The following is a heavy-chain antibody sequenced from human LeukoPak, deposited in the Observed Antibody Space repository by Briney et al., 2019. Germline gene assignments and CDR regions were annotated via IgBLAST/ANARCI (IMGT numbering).Heavy chain of an antibody. CDR2: MYYSGST. J-gene: IGHJ5*01. CDR3: ARATDAIFDWFDS. V-gene: IGHV4-30-4*01. CDR1: GGSVSGGKYF. Sequence: SETLSLTCTVSGGSVSGGKYFWTWIRQPPGKGLEWIGYMYYSGSTYYNPSLKSRVIISVDPSKNQFTLKLTSVSAADTAMYYCARATDAIFDWFDSWGQGTLVTVSS. D-gene: IGHD2-21*02.